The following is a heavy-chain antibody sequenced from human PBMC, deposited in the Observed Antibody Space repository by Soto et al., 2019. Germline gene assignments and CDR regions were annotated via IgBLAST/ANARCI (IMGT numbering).Heavy chain of an antibody. CDR2: IYYSGST. CDR1: GGSISSYY. Sequence: PSETLSLTCTVSGGSISSYYWSWIRQPPGKGLEWIGYIYYSGSTNYNPSLKSRVTISVDTSKNQFSLKLSSVTAADTAVYYCPRLGHLHDYWGRGTQVTVSS. J-gene: IGHJ4*02. CDR3: PRLGHLHDY. V-gene: IGHV4-59*01.